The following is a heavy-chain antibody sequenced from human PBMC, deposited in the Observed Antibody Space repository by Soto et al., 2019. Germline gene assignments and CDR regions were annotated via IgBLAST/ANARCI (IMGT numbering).Heavy chain of an antibody. CDR1: GGTFSSYA. J-gene: IGHJ4*02. V-gene: IGHV1-69*05. Sequence: QVQLVQSGAEVKKPGSSVKVSCKASGGTFSSYAISWVRQAPGQGLEWMGGIIPIFGTANYAQKFQGRVTITRDESPRTAYKGVKRPKSEDTAVYYCARDDSSGYPFDYWGQGTLVTVSS. CDR2: IIPIFGTA. D-gene: IGHD3-22*01. CDR3: ARDDSSGYPFDY.